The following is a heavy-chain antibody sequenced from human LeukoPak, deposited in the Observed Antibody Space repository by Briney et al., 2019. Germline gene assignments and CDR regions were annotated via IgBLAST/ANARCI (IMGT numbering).Heavy chain of an antibody. CDR3: ARLPAAYYYYYYMDV. J-gene: IGHJ6*03. CDR1: GGSFSGYY. D-gene: IGHD2-2*01. Sequence: SETLSLTCAVYGGSFSGYYWSWIRQPPGKGLEWIGEINHSGSTNYNPSLKSRVTISVDTSKNQFSLKLSSVTAADTAVYYCARLPAAYYYYYYMDVWGKGTTVTASS. CDR2: INHSGST. V-gene: IGHV4-34*01.